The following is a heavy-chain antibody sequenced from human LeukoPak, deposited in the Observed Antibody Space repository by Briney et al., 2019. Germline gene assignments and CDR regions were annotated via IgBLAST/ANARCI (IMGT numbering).Heavy chain of an antibody. CDR3: ARGPSKSNAFDI. V-gene: IGHV3-7*01. CDR2: IKQDGSDK. Sequence: GGSLRLSCAASGFTFSSYWMSWVRQAPGKGLEWVANIKQDGSDKYYVDSVKGRFTISRDNAENSLYVQMNSLRAEDTGVYYCARGPSKSNAFDIWGQGTMVTVSS. CDR1: GFTFSSYW. J-gene: IGHJ3*02.